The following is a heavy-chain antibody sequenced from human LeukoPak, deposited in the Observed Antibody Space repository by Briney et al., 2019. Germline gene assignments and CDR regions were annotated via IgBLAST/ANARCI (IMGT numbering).Heavy chain of an antibody. V-gene: IGHV4-59*01. D-gene: IGHD3-10*01. CDR1: GGSISSYY. J-gene: IGHJ6*02. CDR2: IYYSGST. Sequence: SETLSLTCTVSGGSISSYYWSWIRQPPGKGLEWIGYIYYSGSTDYNPSLKSRVTISVDTSKNQFSLKLSSVAAADTAVYYCARCFRHYYGSGSLIGLDVWGQGTTVTVSS. CDR3: ARCFRHYYGSGSLIGLDV.